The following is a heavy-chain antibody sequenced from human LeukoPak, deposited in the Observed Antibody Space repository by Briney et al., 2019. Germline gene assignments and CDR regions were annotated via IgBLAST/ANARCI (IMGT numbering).Heavy chain of an antibody. CDR1: GGSISSYY. Sequence: SETLSLTCTVSGGSISSYYWSWIRQPPGKGLEWIGYIYYSGSTNYNPSPKSRVTISVDTSKNQFSLKLSSVTAADTAVYYCARRGVYGAYDAFDIWGQGTMVTVSS. CDR2: IYYSGST. D-gene: IGHD4-17*01. CDR3: ARRGVYGAYDAFDI. J-gene: IGHJ3*02. V-gene: IGHV4-59*01.